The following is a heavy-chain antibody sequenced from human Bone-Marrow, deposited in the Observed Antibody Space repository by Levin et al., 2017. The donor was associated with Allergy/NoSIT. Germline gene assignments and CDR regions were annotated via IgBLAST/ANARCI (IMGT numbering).Heavy chain of an antibody. CDR2: IHHGGRT. V-gene: IGHV4-39*01. CDR1: AVSVISPDYY. Sequence: SQTLSLTCPVSAVSVISPDYYWGWVRQPPGPGLEWIASIHHGGRTFYNPSLKSRATISLDTSNNQVSLKLYYVTAADTATYFCARRRKNLNWFDPWGQGTLVTVTS. CDR3: ARRRKNLNWFDP. D-gene: IGHD1-14*01. J-gene: IGHJ5*02.